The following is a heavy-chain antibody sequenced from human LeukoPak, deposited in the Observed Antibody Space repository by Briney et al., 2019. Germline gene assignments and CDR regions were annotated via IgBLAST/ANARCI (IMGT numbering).Heavy chain of an antibody. J-gene: IGHJ5*02. Sequence: GGSLSLSFAASGFTFRIYAMTWVRRPPGKGLEWVSTITVSGRDTYHADSVKGRITNSRDNAKNALYLQMNSLRAGVTAVYYCARGDRPEYSTSAAHWFVPLGQGTLVTVSS. V-gene: IGHV3-23*01. CDR1: GFTFRIYA. CDR2: ITVSGRDT. CDR3: ARGDRPEYSTSAAHWFVP. D-gene: IGHD6-6*01.